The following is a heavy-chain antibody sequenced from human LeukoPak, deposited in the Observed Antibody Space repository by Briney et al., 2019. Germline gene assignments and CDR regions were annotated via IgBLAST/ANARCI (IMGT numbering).Heavy chain of an antibody. J-gene: IGHJ6*03. V-gene: IGHV1-24*01. CDR1: GYTLTELS. Sequence: ASVKVSCKVSGYTLTELSMHWVRQAPGKGLEWMGGFDPEDGETIYAQKFQGRVTMTEDTSTDAAYMELSSLRSEDTAVYYCARGEGSSWYSSIYYYYYMDVWGKGTTVTVSS. CDR3: ARGEGSSWYSSIYYYYYMDV. D-gene: IGHD6-13*01. CDR2: FDPEDGET.